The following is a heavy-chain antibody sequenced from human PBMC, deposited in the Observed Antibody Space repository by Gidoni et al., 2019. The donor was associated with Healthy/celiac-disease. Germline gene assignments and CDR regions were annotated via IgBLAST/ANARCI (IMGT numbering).Heavy chain of an antibody. CDR3: AREGYCSGGSCYGYYYYGMDV. CDR1: GFTVSSYG. CDR2: LWYDGSNK. V-gene: IGHV3-33*01. D-gene: IGHD2-15*01. J-gene: IGHJ6*02. Sequence: QVQLVESGGGVVQPGRSLRLSCAASGFTVSSYGMHWVRQAPGKGLECVAVLWYDGSNKYYADSVKGRFTISRDNSKNTLYLQMNSLRAEDTAVYYCAREGYCSGGSCYGYYYYGMDVWGQGTTVTVSS.